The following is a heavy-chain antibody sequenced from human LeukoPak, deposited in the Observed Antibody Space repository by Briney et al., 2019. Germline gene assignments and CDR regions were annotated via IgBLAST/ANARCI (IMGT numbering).Heavy chain of an antibody. V-gene: IGHV3-7*03. D-gene: IGHD3-22*01. J-gene: IGHJ5*02. CDR3: AKGNYDSSGYYFFP. CDR1: GFTFSSYW. Sequence: GGSLRLSCAASGFTFSSYWMSWVRQAPGKGLEWVANIKQDGSEKYYVDSVKGRFTISRDNSKNTLYLQMNSLRAEDTAVYYCAKGNYDSSGYYFFPWGQGTLVTVSS. CDR2: IKQDGSEK.